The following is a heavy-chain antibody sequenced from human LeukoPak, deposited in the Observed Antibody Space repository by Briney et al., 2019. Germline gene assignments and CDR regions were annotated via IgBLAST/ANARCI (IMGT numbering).Heavy chain of an antibody. Sequence: PGGSLRLSCAASGFTFNNYVMNWVRQAPGKGLEWVSGISGSGGGTYYADSVQGRFTISRDNSQNTLYLQMNSLRAEDTAVYYCAKGYSSGWYYSDSWGQGTLVIVSS. CDR2: ISGSGGGT. V-gene: IGHV3-23*01. D-gene: IGHD6-19*01. CDR3: AKGYSSGWYYSDS. J-gene: IGHJ4*02. CDR1: GFTFNNYV.